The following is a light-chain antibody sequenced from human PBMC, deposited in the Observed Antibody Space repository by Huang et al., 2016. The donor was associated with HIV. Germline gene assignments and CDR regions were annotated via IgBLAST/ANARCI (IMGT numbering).Light chain of an antibody. CDR3: QKYNSAPIT. V-gene: IGKV1-27*01. Sequence: DIQMTQSPSSLSASVGDSVTITCRASQDIDNYLAWYQQKPGKVTKLLIFATSAWKSGVPPRFSGSGSGTHFSLNISSLQPEDVATYYCQKYNSAPITFGQGTRLEI. CDR2: ATS. CDR1: QDIDNY. J-gene: IGKJ5*01.